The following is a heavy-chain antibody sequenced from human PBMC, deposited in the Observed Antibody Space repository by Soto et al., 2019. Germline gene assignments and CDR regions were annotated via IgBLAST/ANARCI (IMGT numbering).Heavy chain of an antibody. Sequence: QVQLVQSGAEVKKPGASVKVSCKASGYTFTNYGISWVRQAPGQGLEWMGWINAYNGNTKYAQKLQGRVTMTTDTSTSTAYMERRSLRSDVTAVYYCARDQAMAQFDYWGQGTLVTVSS. J-gene: IGHJ4*02. CDR2: INAYNGNT. CDR1: GYTFTNYG. CDR3: ARDQAMAQFDY. V-gene: IGHV1-18*01. D-gene: IGHD5-18*01.